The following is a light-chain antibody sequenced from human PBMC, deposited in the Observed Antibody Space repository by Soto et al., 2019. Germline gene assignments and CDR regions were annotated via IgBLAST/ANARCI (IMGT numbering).Light chain of an antibody. CDR3: QQAHGT. CDR1: PSISYF. V-gene: IGKV1-39*01. J-gene: IGKJ5*01. Sequence: DIQMTQSPSSLSASVGDRVTITCRASPSISYFLSWYQQKPGQAPKLLIYAASSLQSGVPSRVSGSGSGTDFTLTISSLQPEDFATYYCQQAHGTFGQGTRLDIK. CDR2: AAS.